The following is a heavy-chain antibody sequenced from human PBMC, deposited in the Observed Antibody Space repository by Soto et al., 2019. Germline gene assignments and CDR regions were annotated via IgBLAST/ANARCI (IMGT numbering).Heavy chain of an antibody. D-gene: IGHD6-13*01. CDR3: ARDYSSTSYGFDS. J-gene: IGHJ4*02. Sequence: QVQLVESGGVVVQPGRSLRLSCAASGFTFSRHGMHWVRQAPGKVLAWVAVIYYDGSDEYYADSVKGRFTISRDNSKNTLYLQMNSLRAEDTAVYHCARDYSSTSYGFDSWGQGTLVTVSS. CDR1: GFTFSRHG. CDR2: IYYDGSDE. V-gene: IGHV3-33*01.